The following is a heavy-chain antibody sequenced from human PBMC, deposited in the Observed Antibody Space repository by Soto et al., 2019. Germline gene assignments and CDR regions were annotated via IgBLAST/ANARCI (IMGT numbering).Heavy chain of an antibody. J-gene: IGHJ6*02. CDR2: IWYDGSNK. CDR3: ARGGGAIFGVVITSYYYYGMDV. V-gene: IGHV3-33*01. Sequence: QVQLVESGGGVVQPGRSLRLSCAASGFTFSSYGMHWVRQAPGKGLEWVAVIWYDGSNKYYADSVKGRFTISRDNSKKXXYXQXXSLRAEDTAVCYCARGGGAIFGVVITSYYYYGMDVWGQGTTVTVSS. D-gene: IGHD3-3*01. CDR1: GFTFSSYG.